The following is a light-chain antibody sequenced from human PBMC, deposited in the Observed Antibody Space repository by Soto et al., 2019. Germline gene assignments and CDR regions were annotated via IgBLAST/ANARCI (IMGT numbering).Light chain of an antibody. Sequence: DTVMTQSPVTLSVSPGESITLSCRASQDVISNLAWYQQKRGQAPRVLIYGASTRATGVPDRFSGSGSGTAFTLTITSLQSEDSAVYYCQQYYDWPRTFGQGTKVDIK. CDR3: QQYYDWPRT. CDR2: GAS. V-gene: IGKV3-15*01. J-gene: IGKJ1*01. CDR1: QDVISN.